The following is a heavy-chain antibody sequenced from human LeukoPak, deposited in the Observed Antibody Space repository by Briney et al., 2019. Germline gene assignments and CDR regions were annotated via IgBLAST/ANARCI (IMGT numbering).Heavy chain of an antibody. D-gene: IGHD3-10*01. V-gene: IGHV4-59*01. CDR1: GGSISSYY. CDR3: ARSHGSGSYYDNWFDP. J-gene: IGHJ5*02. CDR2: IYYSGST. Sequence: SETLSLTCTVSGGSISSYYWSWIWQLPGKGLEWIGYIYYSGSTNYNPSLKSRVTISVDTSKNQFSLKLSSVTAADTAVYYCARSHGSGSYYDNWFDPWGQGTLVTVSS.